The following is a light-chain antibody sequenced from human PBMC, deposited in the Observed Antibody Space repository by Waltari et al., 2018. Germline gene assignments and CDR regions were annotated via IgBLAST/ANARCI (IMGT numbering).Light chain of an antibody. CDR3: SSHTSSRTRV. Sequence: QSALTQPASVAGSPGQSITISCTRTSSDVGAYDYVSWYQQHPGKGPQLMIYDVTYRPSGISNRFSGSKSGITAFLTISGLQAEDEADYYCSSHTSSRTRVFGGGTELTVL. V-gene: IGLV2-14*03. CDR2: DVT. CDR1: SSDVGAYDY. J-gene: IGLJ3*02.